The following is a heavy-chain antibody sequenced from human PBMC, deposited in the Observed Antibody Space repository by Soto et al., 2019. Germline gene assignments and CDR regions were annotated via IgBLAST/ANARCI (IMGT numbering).Heavy chain of an antibody. CDR2: ISAYNGNT. J-gene: IGHJ4*02. CDR1: GYTFTSYG. Sequence: ASVKVSCKASGYTFTSYGISWVRQAPGQGLEWMGWISAYNGNTNYAQKLQGRVTMTTDTSTSTAYMELRSLRSDDTAVYYCARGDPYYDFWSGIDYWGQGTLVAVSS. CDR3: ARGDPYYDFWSGIDY. D-gene: IGHD3-3*01. V-gene: IGHV1-18*01.